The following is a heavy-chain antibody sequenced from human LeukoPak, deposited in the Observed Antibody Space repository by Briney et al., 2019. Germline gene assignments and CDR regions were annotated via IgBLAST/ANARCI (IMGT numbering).Heavy chain of an antibody. CDR3: ARVGTYTSPANIFDY. V-gene: IGHV4-34*01. Sequence: PSETLSLTCAVYGGSFSGYYWSWIRQPPGKGLEWIGEINHSGSTNYNPSLKSRVTISVDTSKNQFSLKLSSVTAADTAVYYCARVGTYTSPANIFDYWGQGTLVTVSS. CDR2: INHSGST. J-gene: IGHJ4*02. CDR1: GGSFSGYY. D-gene: IGHD3-16*01.